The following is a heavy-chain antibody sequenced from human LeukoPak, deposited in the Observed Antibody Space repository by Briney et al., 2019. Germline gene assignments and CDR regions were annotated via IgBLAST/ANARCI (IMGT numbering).Heavy chain of an antibody. CDR1: RFPFSNYA. D-gene: IGHD1-26*01. CDR2: ISESGDKT. J-gene: IGHJ4*02. Sequence: PGGSLRLSCAASRFPFSNYAMNWVRQAPGKGLEWVSSISESGDKTDYADSVRGRFTISRDNSQNTLYLQMNSLRVEDTALYYCAKQWVDCWGQGTLVTVSS. CDR3: AKQWVDC. V-gene: IGHV3-23*01.